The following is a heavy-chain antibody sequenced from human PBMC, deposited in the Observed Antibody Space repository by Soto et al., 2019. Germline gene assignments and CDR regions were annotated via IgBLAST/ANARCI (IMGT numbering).Heavy chain of an antibody. D-gene: IGHD3-22*01. V-gene: IGHV3-9*01. CDR2: INWNSGIT. J-gene: IGHJ5*02. CDR1: GFTFEDHA. CDR3: AKGRGALTVVSNWFDP. Sequence: EVHLVESGGGLVQPGRSLRLSCAAIGFTFEDHAMHWIRQVPVKGLEWVAGINWNSGITGYADSVKGRFTISRDNANNSLHLEMNSLKSEDTALYYCAKGRGALTVVSNWFDPWGQGTQVTVSS.